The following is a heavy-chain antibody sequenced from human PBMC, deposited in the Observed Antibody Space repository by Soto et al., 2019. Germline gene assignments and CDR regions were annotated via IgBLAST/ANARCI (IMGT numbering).Heavy chain of an antibody. CDR2: IYHGGSS. CDR3: ARTSYSWNAGNYIDV. V-gene: IGHV4-4*02. D-gene: IGHD1-1*01. CDR1: GGSISSNNW. J-gene: IGHJ6*03. Sequence: QVQLRESGPGLVKPSGTLSLTCGVSGGSISSNNWWTWVRQSPGKRPEWLGEIYHGGSSNYNPSLKSRLTISGDDSNNQISLTLTSVTAADTAVYFCARTSYSWNAGNYIDVWGKGTAVTVSS.